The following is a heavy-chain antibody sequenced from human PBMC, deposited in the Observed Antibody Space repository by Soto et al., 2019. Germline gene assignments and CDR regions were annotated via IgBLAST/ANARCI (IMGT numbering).Heavy chain of an antibody. Sequence: QVQLVQSGAEVEKPGSSVKVSCKASGGTFSSYAISWVRQAPGQGLEWVGGIIPIFGTANYAQKFQGRVTITADESTSTAYMELSSLRSEDTAVYYCARVTSEGITGTRWFDPWGQGTLVTVSS. CDR1: GGTFSSYA. CDR2: IIPIFGTA. V-gene: IGHV1-69*01. CDR3: ARVTSEGITGTRWFDP. D-gene: IGHD1-7*01. J-gene: IGHJ5*02.